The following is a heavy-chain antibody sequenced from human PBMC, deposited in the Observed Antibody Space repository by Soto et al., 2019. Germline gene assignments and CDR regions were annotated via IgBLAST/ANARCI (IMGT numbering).Heavy chain of an antibody. D-gene: IGHD2-2*01. V-gene: IGHV3-33*01. J-gene: IGHJ5*02. CDR3: ARAPSCSSASCYLNNWFDP. Sequence: PGGSLRLSCSASGFPFSTYGMHWVRQAPGKGLEWVAVIWYDGSNKYYADSVKGRFTISRDNSKNTLYLQINSLRAEDTAVYYCARAPSCSSASCYLNNWFDPWGPGTLVTVSS. CDR2: IWYDGSNK. CDR1: GFPFSTYG.